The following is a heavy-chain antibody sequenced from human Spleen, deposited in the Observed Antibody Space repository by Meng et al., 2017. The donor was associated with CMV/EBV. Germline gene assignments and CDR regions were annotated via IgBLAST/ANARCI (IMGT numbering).Heavy chain of an antibody. CDR1: GYTVSHFY. CDR2: INPSAVST. D-gene: IGHD6-6*01. Sequence: KASGYTVSHFYIHWVRQAPGQGLDWMGSINPSAVSTTYAQRFQGRVTMTRDTSTRIVYMELSSLRSDDTAFYFCARDRGSSSEAFDYWGQGTLVTVSS. J-gene: IGHJ4*02. CDR3: ARDRGSSSEAFDY. V-gene: IGHV1-46*01.